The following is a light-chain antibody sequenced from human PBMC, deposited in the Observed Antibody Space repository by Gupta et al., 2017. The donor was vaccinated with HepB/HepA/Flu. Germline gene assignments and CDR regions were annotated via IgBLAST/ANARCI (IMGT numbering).Light chain of an antibody. V-gene: IGKV1-39*01. CDR3: QQSDSTPRT. Sequence: DIQMTQSPSSLSASVGDRVTITFRASQSISSYLNWYQQKPGKAPKLLIYAASSLQSGVPSRFSGSGSATDFTLTISMLQPEDFATYYCQQSDSTPRTFGQGTRVEIK. J-gene: IGKJ1*01. CDR2: AAS. CDR1: QSISSY.